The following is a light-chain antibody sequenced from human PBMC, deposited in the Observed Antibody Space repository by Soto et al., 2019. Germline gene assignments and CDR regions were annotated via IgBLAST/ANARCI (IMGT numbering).Light chain of an antibody. Sequence: EIVLTQSPGTLSLSPGDRATLSCRASQTMRSSHLAWYQRKPGPAPRLIIYGASPRTFDVPDRFSGSGSGTNFTLTISGVHAEVFSVYYCQHYGTSLTFGGGTKVDIK. V-gene: IGKV3-20*01. J-gene: IGKJ4*02. CDR1: QTMRSSH. CDR2: GAS. CDR3: QHYGTSLT.